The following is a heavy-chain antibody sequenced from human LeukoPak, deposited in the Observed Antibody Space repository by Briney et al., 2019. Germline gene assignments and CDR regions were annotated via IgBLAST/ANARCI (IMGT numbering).Heavy chain of an antibody. D-gene: IGHD3-22*01. CDR2: ISSSSSTI. V-gene: IGHV3-48*01. Sequence: GGSLRLSCAASGFTFSSYSMNWVRQAPGKGLEWVSYISSSSSTIYYADSVKGRFTISRDNAKNSLYLQMNSLRAEDTAVYYCARVGDYDSSGYQLQFDYWGQGTLVTVSS. CDR1: GFTFSSYS. CDR3: ARVGDYDSSGYQLQFDY. J-gene: IGHJ4*02.